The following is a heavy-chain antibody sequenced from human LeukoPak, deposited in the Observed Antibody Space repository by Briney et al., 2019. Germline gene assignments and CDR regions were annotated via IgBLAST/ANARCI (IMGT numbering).Heavy chain of an antibody. CDR2: VYRSGST. CDR1: GCSFNTGGFS. Sequence: SETLSLTCAVSGCSFNTGGFSWSWIRQPPGQGLEWIGYVYRSGSTLYNPSLHSRVVMSLDKSNNRFSLQLHSVTAAGTAMYFCARNVGLAAATAAGAFDVWGQGTMVTVSS. D-gene: IGHD6-25*01. CDR3: ARNVGLAAATAAGAFDV. J-gene: IGHJ3*01. V-gene: IGHV4-30-2*01.